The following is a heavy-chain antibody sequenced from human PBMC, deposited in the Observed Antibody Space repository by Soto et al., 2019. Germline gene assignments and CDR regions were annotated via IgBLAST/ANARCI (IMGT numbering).Heavy chain of an antibody. CDR1: GYTFTSYG. D-gene: IGHD6-13*01. V-gene: IGHV1-18*01. Sequence: ASVKVSCKASGYTFTSYGISWVRQAPGQGLEWMGWISAYNGNTNYAQKLQGRVTMTTDTSTSTAYMELRSLRSDDTAVYYCARASKYSSSWYEIDYWGQGTLVTVSS. J-gene: IGHJ4*02. CDR3: ARASKYSSSWYEIDY. CDR2: ISAYNGNT.